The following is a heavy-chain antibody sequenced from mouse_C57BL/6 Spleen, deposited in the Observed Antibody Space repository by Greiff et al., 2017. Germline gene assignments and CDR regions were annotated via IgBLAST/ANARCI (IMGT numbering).Heavy chain of an antibody. J-gene: IGHJ2*01. CDR1: GYAFSSSW. D-gene: IGHD3-2*02. V-gene: IGHV1-82*01. Sequence: VMLVESGPELVKPGASVKISCKASGYAFSSSWMNWVKQRPGKGLEWIGRIYPGDGDTNYNGKFKGKATLTADKSSSTAYMQLSSLTSEDSAVYFCARVGDSSVYWGQGTTLTVSS. CDR2: IYPGDGDT. CDR3: ARVGDSSVY.